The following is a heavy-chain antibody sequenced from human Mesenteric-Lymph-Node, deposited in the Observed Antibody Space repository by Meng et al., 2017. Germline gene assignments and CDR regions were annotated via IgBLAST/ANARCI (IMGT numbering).Heavy chain of an antibody. CDR2: IYYSGNT. D-gene: IGHD4-17*01. Sequence: SETLSLTCAVYGGSFSGYYWSWIRQPPGKGMEWIGDIYYSGNTYYNPSLKSRVSISVDTSKNQFSLKLSSVTAADTAVYYCAGYYGDYAEWWFDPWGQGTLVTVSS. J-gene: IGHJ5*02. CDR1: GGSFSGYY. CDR3: AGYYGDYAEWWFDP. V-gene: IGHV4-34*01.